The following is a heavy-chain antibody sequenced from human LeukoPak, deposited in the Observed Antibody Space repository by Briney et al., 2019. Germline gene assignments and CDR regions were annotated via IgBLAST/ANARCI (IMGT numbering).Heavy chain of an antibody. J-gene: IGHJ4*02. D-gene: IGHD1-26*01. CDR3: AREHRGAGATVDY. Sequence: TGGSLRLSCAASGFTFSSHWMHWVRQTPGKGLVWVSRIESNGNTKMYADSVRGRFTISRDNAKNTLYLQMNSLRAEDTAVYYCAREHRGAGATVDYWGQGTLVIVSS. CDR2: IESNGNTK. V-gene: IGHV3-74*03. CDR1: GFTFSSHW.